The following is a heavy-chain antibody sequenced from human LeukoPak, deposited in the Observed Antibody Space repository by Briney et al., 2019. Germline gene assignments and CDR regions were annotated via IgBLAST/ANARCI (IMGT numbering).Heavy chain of an antibody. V-gene: IGHV3-7*01. CDR3: VRDTSSIVGPRLDY. CDR2: IQQDGGVT. J-gene: IGHJ4*02. D-gene: IGHD1-26*01. CDR1: GFTFSSYW. Sequence: GGSLRLSCAASGFTFSSYWMSWVRQAPGKGLEWVAIIQQDGGVTDYVDSVKGRFTTSRDNADNSLYLQMNSLRAEDTAVYFCVRDTSSIVGPRLDYWGPGTLVTVSS.